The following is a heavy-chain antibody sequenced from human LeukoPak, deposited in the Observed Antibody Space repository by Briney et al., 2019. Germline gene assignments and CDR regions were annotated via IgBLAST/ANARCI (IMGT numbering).Heavy chain of an antibody. CDR2: ISAYNGNT. CDR1: GYTFTSYG. Sequence: ASVKVSCKASGYTFTSYGISWVRQAPGQGLEWMGWISAYNGNTNFAQKVQGRVTTTADTSTSTAYMELRSLRSDDTAVYYCARDLTSGSYSWFDPWGQGTLVTVSS. V-gene: IGHV1-18*01. J-gene: IGHJ5*02. D-gene: IGHD1-26*01. CDR3: ARDLTSGSYSWFDP.